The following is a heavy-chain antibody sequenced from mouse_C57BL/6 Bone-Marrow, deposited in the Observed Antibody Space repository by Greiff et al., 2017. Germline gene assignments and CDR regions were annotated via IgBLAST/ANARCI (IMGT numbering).Heavy chain of an antibody. Sequence: EVKLVESGGDLVKPGGSLKLSCAASGFTFSSYGMSWVRQTPDKRLEWVATISSGGSYTYYPDSVKGRFTISRDNAKNTLYLQMSSLKSEDTAMYYCARHGYDCLYYYAMDYWGQGTSVTVSS. CDR1: GFTFSSYG. J-gene: IGHJ4*01. D-gene: IGHD2-4*01. V-gene: IGHV5-6*01. CDR3: ARHGYDCLYYYAMDY. CDR2: ISSGGSYT.